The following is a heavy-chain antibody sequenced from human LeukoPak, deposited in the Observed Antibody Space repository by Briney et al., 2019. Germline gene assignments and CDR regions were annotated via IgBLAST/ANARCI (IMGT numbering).Heavy chain of an antibody. D-gene: IGHD2-15*01. CDR2: IYTSGST. CDR3: ARERWWGNDAFDI. Sequence: SQTLSLTCTVSGGSISSGSYYWSWIRQPAGKGLEWIGRIYTSGSTNYNPSLKSRVTISVDTSKNQFSLKLSSVTAADTAVYYCARERWWGNDAFDIWGQGTMVTDSS. J-gene: IGHJ3*02. CDR1: GGSISSGSYY. V-gene: IGHV4-61*02.